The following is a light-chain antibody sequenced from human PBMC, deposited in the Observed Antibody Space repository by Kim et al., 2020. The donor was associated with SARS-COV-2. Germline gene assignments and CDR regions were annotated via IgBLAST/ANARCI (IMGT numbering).Light chain of an antibody. CDR2: GKN. J-gene: IGLJ1*01. V-gene: IGLV3-19*01. Sequence: SSELTQDPAVSVALGQTVRITCQGDSLRSYYASWYQQKPGQAPVLVIYGKNNRPSGIPDRFSGSSLGNTASLTITGAQAEDEADYYCNSRDSSGNHYVFGTGTKVTVL. CDR3: NSRDSSGNHYV. CDR1: SLRSYY.